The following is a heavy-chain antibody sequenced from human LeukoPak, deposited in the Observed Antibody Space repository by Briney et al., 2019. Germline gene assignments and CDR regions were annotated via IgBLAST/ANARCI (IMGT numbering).Heavy chain of an antibody. Sequence: ASVKVSCKASGYTFTSYAMHWVRQAPGQRLEWMGWINAGNGNTKYSQKFQGRVTITRDTSISTAYMELSRLRSDDTAVYYCARDRSTAMAIFDYWGQGTLVTVSS. V-gene: IGHV1-3*01. CDR2: INAGNGNT. CDR3: ARDRSTAMAIFDY. CDR1: GYTFTSYA. D-gene: IGHD5-18*01. J-gene: IGHJ4*02.